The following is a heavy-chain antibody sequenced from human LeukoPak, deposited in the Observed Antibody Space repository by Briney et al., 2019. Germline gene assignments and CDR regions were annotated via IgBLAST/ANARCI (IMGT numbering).Heavy chain of an antibody. D-gene: IGHD1-26*01. J-gene: IGHJ4*02. CDR3: ARDEVGAPPIDY. V-gene: IGHV3-21*01. Sequence: GGSLRLSCAASGFTFSSYSMNWVRQAPGKGLEWVSSISSSSSYIYYADSVKGRFAVSRDNARNTLYLHMNSLRVEDTAVYYCARDEVGAPPIDYWGQGVLVTVSS. CDR1: GFTFSSYS. CDR2: ISSSSSYI.